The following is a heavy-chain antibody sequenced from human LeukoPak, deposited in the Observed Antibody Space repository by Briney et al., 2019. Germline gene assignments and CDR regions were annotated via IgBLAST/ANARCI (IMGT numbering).Heavy chain of an antibody. CDR1: GGSISSYY. CDR3: ARVITVRGVIFDY. CDR2: IYYSGST. V-gene: IGHV4-59*01. Sequence: SETLSLTCSVSGGSISSYYWSWIRQPPGKGLEWIGYIYYSGSTNYNPSLKSRVTISVDTSKNQFSLKLSSVTAADTAVYYCARVITVRGVIFDYWGQGTLVTVSS. J-gene: IGHJ4*02. D-gene: IGHD3-16*01.